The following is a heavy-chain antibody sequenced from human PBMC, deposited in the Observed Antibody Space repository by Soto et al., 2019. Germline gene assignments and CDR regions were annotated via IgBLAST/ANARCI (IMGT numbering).Heavy chain of an antibody. J-gene: IGHJ4*02. CDR3: PRGPPGWLQPLDY. D-gene: IGHD5-12*01. CDR1: GFTFRDYY. CDR2: ISSIFSTI. Sequence: GGSLRLSCAASGFTFRDYYMGWIRQAPVNGLEFVSYISSIFSTIYYADSVKGRFTISRYNAKNSLYLQMNSLRAEDTDVYYCPRGPPGWLQPLDYWGQGT. V-gene: IGHV3-11*01.